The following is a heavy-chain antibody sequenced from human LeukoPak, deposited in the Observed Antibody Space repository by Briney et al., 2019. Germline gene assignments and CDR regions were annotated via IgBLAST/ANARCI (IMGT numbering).Heavy chain of an antibody. J-gene: IGHJ3*01. CDR1: GFTFSNYV. V-gene: IGHV3-30*18. D-gene: IGHD3-3*01. CDR3: AKQYYDFWSGYLADAFDL. CDR2: ISYDGSDK. Sequence: GGSLRLSCAASGFTFSNYVIHWVRQAPGKGLEWVAVISYDGSDKYYADSVKGRFTISRDNSKNTLYLQVNSLRAEDTAVYYCAKQYYDFWSGYLADAFDLWGQGTMVSVSS.